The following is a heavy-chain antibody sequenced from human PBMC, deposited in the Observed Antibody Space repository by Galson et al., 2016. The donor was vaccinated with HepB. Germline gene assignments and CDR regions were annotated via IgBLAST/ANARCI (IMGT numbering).Heavy chain of an antibody. CDR2: ISGYNGDT. Sequence: SVKVSCKASGYTFIRYGVSWVRQAPGQGLEWMGWISGYNGDTSYAQRFQGRLTMSTDTSTDTAYMELGSLRSDDTAVYYCAREADSSGSYYYSMDVWGQGTTVTVSS. CDR3: AREADSSGSYYYSMDV. CDR1: GYTFIRYG. D-gene: IGHD3-22*01. J-gene: IGHJ6*02. V-gene: IGHV1-18*01.